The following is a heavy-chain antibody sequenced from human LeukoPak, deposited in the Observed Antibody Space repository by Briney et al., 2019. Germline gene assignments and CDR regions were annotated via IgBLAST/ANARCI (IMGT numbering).Heavy chain of an antibody. Sequence: PGWSLRLSCAASGFTFDDYAMPWVRQAPGKGLEWVSGISWNSGEIAYAGSVKGRFTISRDNAKNSLFLHINSLRADDTALYFCAKNEGSSRAFADWGQGTLVTVSS. CDR1: GFTFDDYA. V-gene: IGHV3-9*01. CDR2: ISWNSGEI. CDR3: AKNEGSSRAFAD. D-gene: IGHD6-6*01. J-gene: IGHJ4*02.